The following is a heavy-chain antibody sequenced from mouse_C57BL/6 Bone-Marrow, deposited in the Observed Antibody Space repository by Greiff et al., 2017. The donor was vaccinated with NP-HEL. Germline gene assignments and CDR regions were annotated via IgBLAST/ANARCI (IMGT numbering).Heavy chain of an antibody. CDR1: GYTFTNYW. D-gene: IGHD6-1*01. CDR2: IYPGGGYT. CDR3: ARGPPFDY. J-gene: IGHJ2*01. V-gene: IGHV1-63*01. Sequence: QVTLKVSGAELVRPGTSVKMSCKASGYTFTNYWIGWAKQRPGHGLEWIGDIYPGGGYTNYNEKFKGKATLTADKSSSTAYMQFSSLTSEDSAIYYCARGPPFDYWGQGTTLTVSS.